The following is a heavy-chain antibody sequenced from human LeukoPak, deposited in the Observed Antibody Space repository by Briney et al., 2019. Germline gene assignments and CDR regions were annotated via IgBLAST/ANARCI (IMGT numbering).Heavy chain of an antibody. J-gene: IGHJ5*02. D-gene: IGHD3-10*01. CDR3: ARVGEPYGSGSYYRWFDP. CDR2: LYFHGNT. Sequence: SQSLSLTCSVAAASVSMGTYDWGWIREPPGKGLEWFALLYFHGNTNYNPSLKRRVTISVDTAKNQCSLTFSSVTAPPTAVYYCARVGEPYGSGSYYRWFDPWGQGTRVSVSS. V-gene: IGHV4-61*01. CDR1: AASVSMGTYD.